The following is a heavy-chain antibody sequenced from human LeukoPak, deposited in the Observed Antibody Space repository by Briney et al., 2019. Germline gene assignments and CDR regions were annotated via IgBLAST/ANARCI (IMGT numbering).Heavy chain of an antibody. J-gene: IGHJ4*02. Sequence: SETLSLTCTVSGGSISTYYWSWIRQPPGKGLEWIGEINHSGSTNYNPSLKSRVTISVDTSKNQFSLKLSSVTAADTAVYYCARGPQYYYGSGSYRGYGYWGQGTLVTVSS. CDR3: ARGPQYYYGSGSYRGYGY. V-gene: IGHV4-34*01. CDR1: GGSISTYY. CDR2: INHSGST. D-gene: IGHD3-10*01.